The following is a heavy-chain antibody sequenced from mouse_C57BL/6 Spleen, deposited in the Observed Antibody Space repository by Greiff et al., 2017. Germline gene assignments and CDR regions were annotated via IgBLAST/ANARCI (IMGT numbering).Heavy chain of an antibody. D-gene: IGHD1-1*01. CDR1: GYTFTSYG. CDR3: AREFLITTVAAREGAMDY. CDR2: IYPRSGNT. V-gene: IGHV1-81*01. J-gene: IGHJ4*01. Sequence: VQLQESGAELARPGASVKLSCKASGYTFTSYGISWVKQRTGQGLEWIGEIYPRSGNTYYNEKFKGKATLTADKSSSTAYMELRSLPSEDSAVYFCAREFLITTVAAREGAMDYWGQGTSVTVSS.